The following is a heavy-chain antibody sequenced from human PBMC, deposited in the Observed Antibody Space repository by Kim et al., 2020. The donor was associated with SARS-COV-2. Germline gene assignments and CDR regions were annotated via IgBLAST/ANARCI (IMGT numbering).Heavy chain of an antibody. Sequence: SVKVSCKASGGTFSSYAISWVRQAPGQGLEWMGRIIPILGIANYAQKFQGRVTITADKSTSTAYMELSSLRSEDTAVYYCARERGRTSGSYYTVYYYYGMDVWGQGTTVTVSS. CDR1: GGTFSSYA. CDR3: ARERGRTSGSYYTVYYYYGMDV. CDR2: IIPILGIA. V-gene: IGHV1-69*10. J-gene: IGHJ6*02. D-gene: IGHD1-26*01.